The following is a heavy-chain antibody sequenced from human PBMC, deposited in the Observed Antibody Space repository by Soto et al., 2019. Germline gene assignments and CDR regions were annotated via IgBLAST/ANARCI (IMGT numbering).Heavy chain of an antibody. CDR1: GGSFSGYY. J-gene: IGHJ5*02. CDR3: ARGYSSYAWFDP. D-gene: IGHD6-6*01. CDR2: INHSGST. V-gene: IGHV4-34*01. Sequence: QVQLQQWGAGLLKPSETLSLTCAVYGGSFSGYYWSWIRQPPGKGLEWIGEINHSGSTNYNPSLKSRVTISVDTSKNQSSLKLSSVTAADTAVYYCARGYSSYAWFDPWGQGTLVTVSS.